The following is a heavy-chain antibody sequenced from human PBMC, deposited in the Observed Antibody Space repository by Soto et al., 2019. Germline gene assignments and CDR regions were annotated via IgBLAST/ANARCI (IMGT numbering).Heavy chain of an antibody. CDR1: GGSISSGGYY. V-gene: IGHV4-31*03. Sequence: KPSETLSLTCTVSGGSISSGGYYWSWIRQHPGKGLEWIGYIYYSGSTYYNPSLKSRVTISVDTSKNQFSLKLSSVTAADTAVYYCARCARLGNWFDPWGQGTLVTVSS. J-gene: IGHJ5*02. CDR2: IYYSGST. D-gene: IGHD3-10*01. CDR3: ARCARLGNWFDP.